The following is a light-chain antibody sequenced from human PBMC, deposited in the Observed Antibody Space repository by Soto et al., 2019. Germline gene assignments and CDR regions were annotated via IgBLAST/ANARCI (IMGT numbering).Light chain of an antibody. Sequence: AIRMTQSPSSFSASTGDRVTITCRASQGISSYLAWYQQKPGKAPKLLIYAASTLQSGVPSRFSGSGSGTDLTLTMISLQSEDFATYYCQQYYSYPRTFGQGTKVEIK. J-gene: IGKJ1*01. V-gene: IGKV1-8*01. CDR3: QQYYSYPRT. CDR1: QGISSY. CDR2: AAS.